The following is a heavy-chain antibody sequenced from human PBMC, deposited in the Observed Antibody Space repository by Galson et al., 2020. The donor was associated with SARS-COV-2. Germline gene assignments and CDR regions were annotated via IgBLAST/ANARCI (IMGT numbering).Heavy chain of an antibody. CDR2: ILGSGSGT. D-gene: IGHD3-10*01. CDR3: AKVRSGTFFFDY. V-gene: IGHV3-23*01. Sequence: GGSLRRSWAASGFTISSSAMGWVRQAPGKGLEWVSVILGSGSGTYYADSVRGRFTISRDNSKDTVYLQVNSLRDEDTAVYYCAKVRSGTFFFDYWGQGTLVTVSS. CDR1: GFTISSSA. J-gene: IGHJ4*02.